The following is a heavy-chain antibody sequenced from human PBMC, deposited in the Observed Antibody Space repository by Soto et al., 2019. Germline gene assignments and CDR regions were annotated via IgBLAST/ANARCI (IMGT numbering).Heavy chain of an antibody. CDR1: GFTFSSYG. CDR2: IWYDGSNK. Sequence: VGSLRLSCAASGFTFSSYGMHWVRQAPGKGLEWVAVIWYDGSNKYYADSVKGRFTISRDNSKNTLYLQMNSLRAEDTAVYYCARDSPAVAGLFDYWGQGTLVTVSS. CDR3: ARDSPAVAGLFDY. J-gene: IGHJ4*02. V-gene: IGHV3-33*01. D-gene: IGHD6-19*01.